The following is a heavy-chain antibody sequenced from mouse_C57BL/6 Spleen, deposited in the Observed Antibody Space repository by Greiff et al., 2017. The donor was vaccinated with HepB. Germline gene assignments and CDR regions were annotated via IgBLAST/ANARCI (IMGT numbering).Heavy chain of an antibody. CDR3: AIYYGNYLDY. Sequence: VQLQQSGAELARPGASVKMSCKASGYTFTGYTMHWVKQRPGQGLEWIGYINPSSGYTKYNQKFKDKATLTADKSSSTAYMQLSSLTSEDSAVYYCAIYYGNYLDYWGQGTTLTVSS. CDR2: INPSSGYT. J-gene: IGHJ2*01. V-gene: IGHV1-4*01. CDR1: GYTFTGYT. D-gene: IGHD2-1*01.